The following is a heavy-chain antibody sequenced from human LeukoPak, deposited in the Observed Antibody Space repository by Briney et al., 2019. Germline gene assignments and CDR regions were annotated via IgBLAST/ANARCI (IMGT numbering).Heavy chain of an antibody. CDR3: AKGGTYYYYGMDV. D-gene: IGHD3-16*01. J-gene: IGHJ6*04. Sequence: SETLSLTCTVSGGSINNYYWSWIRQPPGKGLEWIGYIFYTGNTNYNPSLNSRVTISVDTSKNQFSLRLSSVTAADTAVYYCAKGGTYYYYGMDVWGKGTTVTVSS. CDR2: IFYTGNT. CDR1: GGSINNYY. V-gene: IGHV4-59*01.